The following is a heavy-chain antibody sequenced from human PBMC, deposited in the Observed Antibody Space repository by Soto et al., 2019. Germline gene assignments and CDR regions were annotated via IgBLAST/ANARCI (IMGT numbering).Heavy chain of an antibody. D-gene: IGHD6-19*01. CDR2: ISGSGGST. J-gene: IGHJ5*02. V-gene: IGHV3-23*01. Sequence: GGSLRLSCAASGFTFSSYGMSWVRQAPGKGLEWVSAISGSGGSTYYADSVKGRFTISRHNSKNTLYLQMNSLRAEDTAVYYCARLGYSSGWHGWFDPWGQGTLVTVSS. CDR1: GFTFSSYG. CDR3: ARLGYSSGWHGWFDP.